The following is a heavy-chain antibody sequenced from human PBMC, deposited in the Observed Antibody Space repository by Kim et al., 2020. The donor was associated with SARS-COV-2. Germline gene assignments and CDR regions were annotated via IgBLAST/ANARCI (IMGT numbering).Heavy chain of an antibody. CDR2: T. Sequence: TYYPGSVKGRFTISRENAKNSLYLQMNSLRAGDTAVYYCARGDLTSEFDYWGQGTLVTVSS. CDR3: ARGDLTSEFDY. D-gene: IGHD1-20*01. J-gene: IGHJ4*02. V-gene: IGHV3-13*01.